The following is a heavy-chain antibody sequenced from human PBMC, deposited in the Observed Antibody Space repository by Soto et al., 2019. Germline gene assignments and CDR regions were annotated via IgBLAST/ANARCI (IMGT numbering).Heavy chain of an antibody. CDR2: ISGSGGRS. J-gene: IGHJ4*02. D-gene: IGHD3-16*01. CDR1: GFTFSNYA. Sequence: EVQLLDSGGGWGQPGGSLRLSCAASGFTFSNYAMTWVRQGPGKGLAWVSGISGSGGRSYYAASVKGRFTISRDMSKSTLYLQMNSLRAEDTAVYYCAKAYFVWSSEQPYYFDYWGQGTLVTFS. V-gene: IGHV3-23*01. CDR3: AKAYFVWSSEQPYYFDY.